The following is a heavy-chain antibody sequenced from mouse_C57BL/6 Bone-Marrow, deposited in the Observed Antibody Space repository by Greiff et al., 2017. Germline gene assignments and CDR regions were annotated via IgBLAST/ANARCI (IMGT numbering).Heavy chain of an antibody. CDR1: GFTFSSYA. CDR3: TRGSSGYGWFAY. V-gene: IGHV5-9-1*02. CDR2: ISSGGDYI. Sequence: DVHLVESGEGLVKPGGSLKLSCAASGFTFSSYAMSWVRQTPEKRLEWVAYISSGGDYIYYADTVKGRFTISRDNAKNTLYLQMSSLKSEDTARYYCTRGSSGYGWFAYWGQGTLVTGSA. J-gene: IGHJ3*01. D-gene: IGHD3-2*02.